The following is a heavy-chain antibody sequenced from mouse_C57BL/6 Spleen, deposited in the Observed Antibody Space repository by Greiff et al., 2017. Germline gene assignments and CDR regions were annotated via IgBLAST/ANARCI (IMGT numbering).Heavy chain of an antibody. CDR1: GFSLTSYG. CDR3: AKRGIYYGYDGDAMDY. CDR2: IWRGGST. Sequence: QVQLQQSGPGLVQPSQSLSITCTVSGFSLTSYGVPWVRQSPGKGLEWLGVIWRGGSTDYNAAFMSRLSITKDNSKSQVFFKMNSLQADDTAIYYCAKRGIYYGYDGDAMDYWGQGTSVTVSS. J-gene: IGHJ4*01. V-gene: IGHV2-5*01. D-gene: IGHD2-2*01.